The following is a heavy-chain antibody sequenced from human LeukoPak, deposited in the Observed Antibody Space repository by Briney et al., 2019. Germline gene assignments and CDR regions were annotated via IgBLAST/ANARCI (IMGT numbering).Heavy chain of an antibody. CDR2: INPSGGST. J-gene: IGHJ4*02. CDR3: ATLPLLAVAGGDY. CDR1: GYTFTSYY. Sequence: GASVKVSCKASGYTFTSYYMQWVRQAPGQGLEWMGIINPSGGSTSYAQKFQGRVTMTRDTSTSTVYMELSSLRSEDTAVYYCATLPLLAVAGGDYWGQGTLVTVSS. V-gene: IGHV1-46*01. D-gene: IGHD6-19*01.